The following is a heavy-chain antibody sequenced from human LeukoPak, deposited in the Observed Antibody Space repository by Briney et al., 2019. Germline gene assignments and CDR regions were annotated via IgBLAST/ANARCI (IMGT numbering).Heavy chain of an antibody. CDR1: GGSFSGYY. D-gene: IGHD3-22*01. CDR2: INHSGST. V-gene: IGHV4-34*01. Sequence: SETLSLTCAVYGGSFSGYYWSWIRQPPGKGLEWIGEINHSGSTNYNPSIKSRVTISVDTSKNQFSLKLSSVTAADTAVYYCARVLRLLSNYYDSSGSPDGYYYYMDVWGKGTTVTVSS. J-gene: IGHJ6*03. CDR3: ARVLRLLSNYYDSSGSPDGYYYYMDV.